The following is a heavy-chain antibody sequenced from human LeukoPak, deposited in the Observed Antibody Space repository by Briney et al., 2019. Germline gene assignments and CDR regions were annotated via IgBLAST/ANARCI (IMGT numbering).Heavy chain of an antibody. CDR3: ARIDCSSTSCYLQPWFDP. Sequence: GESLKISCKGSGYSFTNYWIGWVRQMPGKGLEWMGIIYPGDSDTRYSPSFQGQVTISADKAISTAYLQWSSLKASDTAMYYCARIDCSSTSCYLQPWFDPWGQGTLVTVSS. J-gene: IGHJ5*02. CDR1: GYSFTNYW. CDR2: IYPGDSDT. D-gene: IGHD2-2*01. V-gene: IGHV5-51*01.